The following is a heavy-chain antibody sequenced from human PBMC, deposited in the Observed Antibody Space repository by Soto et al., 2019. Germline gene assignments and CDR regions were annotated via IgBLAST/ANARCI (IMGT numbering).Heavy chain of an antibody. CDR3: ARYGEYGWDFDL. J-gene: IGHJ2*01. Sequence: QITLKESGPTLVKPTQTLTLTCTFSGFSLSTSGVGVGWIRQPPGKALEWLALIYWDDDKRYSPSLKSRLTITKDTSKTQVVLTMTNMDPVDTATYYCARYGEYGWDFDLWGRGTLVTVSS. CDR2: IYWDDDK. D-gene: IGHD4-17*01. V-gene: IGHV2-5*02. CDR1: GFSLSTSGVG.